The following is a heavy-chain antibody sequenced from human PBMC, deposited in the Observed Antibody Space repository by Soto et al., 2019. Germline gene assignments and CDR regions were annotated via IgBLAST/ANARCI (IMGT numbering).Heavy chain of an antibody. CDR3: VKDSVGRGIAAGGMDV. Sequence: GGSLRLSCAASRFTFSTYEMHWLRQAPGKGLEWVSYISSGGDTVHYADSVKGRFTISRDNTRNSLYLQMNSLRDEDTALYYCVKDSVGRGIAAGGMDVWGQGTTVTVSS. D-gene: IGHD6-13*01. J-gene: IGHJ6*02. CDR1: RFTFSTYE. V-gene: IGHV3-48*03. CDR2: ISSGGDTV.